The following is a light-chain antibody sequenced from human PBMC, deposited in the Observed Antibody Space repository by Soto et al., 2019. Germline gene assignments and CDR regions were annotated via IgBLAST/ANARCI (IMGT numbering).Light chain of an antibody. Sequence: EIVMTQSPATLSVSPGERATLSCRASQSVSSNLAWYQQKPGQAPRLLMYGASSTATGIPARFSGSGSGTEFTLTISSLQSEEFAVYYCQQYNSRWTFGQGTKVESK. CDR3: QQYNSRWT. CDR2: GAS. CDR1: QSVSSN. V-gene: IGKV3-15*01. J-gene: IGKJ1*01.